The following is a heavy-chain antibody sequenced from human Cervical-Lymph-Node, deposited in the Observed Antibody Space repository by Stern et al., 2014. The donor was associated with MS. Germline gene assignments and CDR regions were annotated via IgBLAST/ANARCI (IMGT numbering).Heavy chain of an antibody. Sequence: QVQLQQWGAGLLRPSETLSLTCAVHGASFTDNYWSWIRQTPGKGLEWIGEINHSEKTHNKPSLMSRVTLSVDTSKTQFSLKLNSVTAADTAVYYCARERKVERSARVFVSFDVWGQGTLLTVSS. J-gene: IGHJ3*01. CDR1: GASFTDNY. D-gene: IGHD1-1*01. CDR3: ARERKVERSARVFVSFDV. CDR2: INHSEKT. V-gene: IGHV4-34*01.